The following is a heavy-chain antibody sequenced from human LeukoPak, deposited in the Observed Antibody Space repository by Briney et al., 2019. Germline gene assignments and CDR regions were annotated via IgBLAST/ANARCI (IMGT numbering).Heavy chain of an antibody. CDR1: GFTFSSYS. D-gene: IGHD3-22*01. V-gene: IGHV3-48*04. J-gene: IGHJ3*02. CDR3: ARSGTTYYYDSSARI. CDR2: ISSSSSTI. Sequence: PGGSLRLSCVASGFTFSSYSMNWVRQAPGEGLEWVSYISSSSSTIYYADSVKGRFTISRDNAKNSLYLQMNSLRAEDTAVYYCARSGTTYYYDSSARIWGQGTMVTVSS.